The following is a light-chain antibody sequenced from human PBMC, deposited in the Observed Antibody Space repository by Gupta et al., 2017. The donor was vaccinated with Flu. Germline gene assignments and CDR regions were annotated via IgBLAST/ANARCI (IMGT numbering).Light chain of an antibody. CDR1: QSLQSTY. Sequence: GTLYLSPGEKGTRSCRASQSLQSTYVAWYQQKPGQSPKLLIFGASSRATGTPDRFSGGGSGTDFTLTISRLEPEDFAVYYCQQYALSPKTFGQGTKVEV. J-gene: IGKJ1*01. V-gene: IGKV3-20*01. CDR2: GAS. CDR3: QQYALSPKT.